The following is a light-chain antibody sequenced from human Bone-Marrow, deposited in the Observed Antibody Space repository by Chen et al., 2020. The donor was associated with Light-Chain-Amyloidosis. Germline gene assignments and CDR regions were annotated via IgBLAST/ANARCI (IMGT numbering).Light chain of an antibody. CDR2: DDS. CDR1: NIGSTS. Sequence: SYLLTHPSSVSVAPGQTATISCGGNNIGSTSVHWYQQTPGQAPLLVVYDDSDRPSGIPERLSGSNSGNTATLTISRVEAGDEADYYCQVWDRSSDRPVFGGGTKLTAL. CDR3: QVWDRSSDRPV. V-gene: IGLV3-21*02. J-gene: IGLJ3*02.